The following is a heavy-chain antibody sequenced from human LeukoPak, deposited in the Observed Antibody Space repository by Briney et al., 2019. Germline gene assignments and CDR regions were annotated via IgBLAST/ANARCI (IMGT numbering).Heavy chain of an antibody. V-gene: IGHV4-59*01. CDR1: GGSISSYY. D-gene: IGHD6-19*01. CDR2: IYDSGST. CDR3: GRLWAVAVLPDAFDI. Sequence: PSETLSLTCTVSGGSISSYYWSWVRQPPGKGLEWIGYIYDSGSTNYNPSLKSGVTISVDTSKNQFSWKLSTVIAADTAGYYCGRLWAVAVLPDAFDIWGQRT. J-gene: IGHJ3*02.